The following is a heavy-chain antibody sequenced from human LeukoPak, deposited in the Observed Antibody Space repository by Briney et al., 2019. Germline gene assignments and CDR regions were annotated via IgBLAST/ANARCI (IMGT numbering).Heavy chain of an antibody. CDR3: AKSGIAAAGQRGCFDD. J-gene: IGHJ4*02. CDR2: ISNDGSNK. CDR1: GFTFSSHR. V-gene: IGHV3-30*18. D-gene: IGHD6-13*01. Sequence: GGSLRLTCAASGFTFSSHRIHWVRQPPGKGLEWVAVISNDGSNKYYADSVKGRFTISKDNAKNTVYLQMNSLRGEDTVVYYGAKSGIAAAGQRGCFDDWGQGTLVTVSS.